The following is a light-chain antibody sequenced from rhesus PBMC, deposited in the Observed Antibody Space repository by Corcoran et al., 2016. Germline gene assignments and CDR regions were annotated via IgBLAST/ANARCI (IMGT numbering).Light chain of an antibody. CDR1: SSDIGYYDG. CDR2: EIS. V-gene: IGLV2-19*02. CDR3: SSYASSNTYI. Sequence: QAAPTQSPSLSGSAGQSVTIFCTGTSSDIGYYDGVSWYQQHPGKAPKLMIYEISQRPSGVSDRFSGSKSGNTASLTISGLQADDEADYYCSSYASSNTYIFGSGTRLTVL. J-gene: IGLJ1*01.